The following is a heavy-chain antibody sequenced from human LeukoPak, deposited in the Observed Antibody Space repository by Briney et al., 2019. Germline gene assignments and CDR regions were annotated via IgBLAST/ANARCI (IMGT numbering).Heavy chain of an antibody. CDR2: TNWNSGDI. CDR1: GFIFDDFG. D-gene: IGHD2-2*02. CDR3: ARDGGYCSSTSCYTLDY. V-gene: IGHV3-20*04. J-gene: IGHJ4*02. Sequence: GESLRLSCAASGFIFDDFGMSWVSQAPGKGMEWVYGTNWNSGDIGYADSVKGRFTISRDNAKNSLYLQMNSLRAEDTALYYCARDGGYCSSTSCYTLDYWGQGTLVTVSS.